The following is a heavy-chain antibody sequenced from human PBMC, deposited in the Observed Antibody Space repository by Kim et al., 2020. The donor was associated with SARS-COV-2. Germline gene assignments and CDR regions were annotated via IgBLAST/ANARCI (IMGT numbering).Heavy chain of an antibody. CDR3: ASSSGSYGASFDY. CDR2: IYYSGST. CDR1: GGSISSYY. Sequence: SETLSLTRTVSGGSISSYYWSWIRQPPGKGLEWIGYIYYSGSTNYNPSLKSRVTISVDTSKNQFSLKLSSVTAADTAVYYCASSSGSYGASFDYWGQGTLVTVSS. J-gene: IGHJ4*02. V-gene: IGHV4-59*01. D-gene: IGHD1-26*01.